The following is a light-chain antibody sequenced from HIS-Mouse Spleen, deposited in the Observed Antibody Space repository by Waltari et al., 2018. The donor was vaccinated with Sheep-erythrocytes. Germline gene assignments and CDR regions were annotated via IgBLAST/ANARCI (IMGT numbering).Light chain of an antibody. CDR2: EVS. CDR1: SSDVGGYNY. V-gene: IGLV2-14*01. J-gene: IGLJ3*02. Sequence: HSALTQPASVSGSPGQSITISCTGTSSDVGGYNYVSWYQQHPGKAPKLMIYEVSNRPSGVSNRFSGSKSGNTASLTISGLQAEDEADYYCSSYTSSSTWVFSGGTKLTVL. CDR3: SSYTSSSTWV.